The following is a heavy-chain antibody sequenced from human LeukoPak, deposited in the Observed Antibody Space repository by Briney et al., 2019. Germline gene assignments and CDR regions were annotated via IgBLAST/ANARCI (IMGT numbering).Heavy chain of an antibody. J-gene: IGHJ6*03. V-gene: IGHV3-33*01. D-gene: IGHD4-11*01. CDR3: ARDGGMTTVTTWYMDV. CDR2: IWYDGSNK. CDR1: GFSFSSYG. Sequence: GGSLRLSCAASGFSFSSYGMHWVRQAPGKGLDWVAVIWYDGSNKYYADSVKGRFTISRDNSKNKLYLQMNSLRAEDTAMYYCARDGGMTTVTTWYMDVWGKGTTVTVSS.